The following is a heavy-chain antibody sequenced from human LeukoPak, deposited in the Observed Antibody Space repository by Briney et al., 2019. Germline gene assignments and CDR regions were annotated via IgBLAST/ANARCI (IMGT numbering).Heavy chain of an antibody. D-gene: IGHD6-13*01. J-gene: IGHJ4*02. Sequence: SVRVSCKASGGTFSSYAISWVRQAPGEGLEWMGRIIPILGIANYAQKFQGRVTITADKPTSTAYMELSSLRSEDTAVYYCAREVSSSWFKFDYWGQGTLVTVSS. V-gene: IGHV1-69*04. CDR3: AREVSSSWFKFDY. CDR1: GGTFSSYA. CDR2: IIPILGIA.